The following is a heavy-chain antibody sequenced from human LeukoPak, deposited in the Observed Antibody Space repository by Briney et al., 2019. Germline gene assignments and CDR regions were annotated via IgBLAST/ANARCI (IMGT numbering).Heavy chain of an antibody. CDR1: GFTFSSHW. CDR2: IKEDGREI. Sequence: PGGSLRLSCAASGFTFSSHWMSWLRQAPGKGLEWVANIKEDGREIYYVDSVKGRFTISRDNAKNLLYLQMNSLRAEDTAVYYCAKGGGYSYEYYMDVWGKGTTVTVSS. J-gene: IGHJ6*03. D-gene: IGHD5-18*01. CDR3: AKGGGYSYEYYMDV. V-gene: IGHV3-7*03.